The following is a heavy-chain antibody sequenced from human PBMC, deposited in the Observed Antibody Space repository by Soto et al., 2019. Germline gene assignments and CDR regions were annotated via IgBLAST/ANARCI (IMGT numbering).Heavy chain of an antibody. Sequence: QVHLQELGPGLVKPSETLSLTCAVSSGSISSNYWWTWVRQSPGKGLEWIGESDHSGSTNYNPSLKNRVTISVDKSKNQFSLKLTSVIAADTAVYFCAAVSGGCSRTTCQIDPWGQGTLVTVSS. CDR1: SGSISSNYW. CDR3: AAVSGGCSRTTCQIDP. J-gene: IGHJ5*02. CDR2: SDHSGST. D-gene: IGHD2-2*01. V-gene: IGHV4-4*02.